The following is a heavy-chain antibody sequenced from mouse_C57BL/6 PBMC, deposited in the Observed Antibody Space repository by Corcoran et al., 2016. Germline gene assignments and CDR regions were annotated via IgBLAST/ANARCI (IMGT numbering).Heavy chain of an antibody. V-gene: IGHV9-3*01. CDR2: INTYSGVP. Sequence: QIKLVQSGPELKKPGETVKISCKASGYTFTTYGMSWVKQAPGKGLKWMGWINTYSGVPTYADDFKGRFAFSLETTASTAYLQINNLKNEDTATYFCARDSNFRMDYWGQGTSVTVSS. D-gene: IGHD2-5*01. CDR3: ARDSNFRMDY. J-gene: IGHJ4*01. CDR1: GYTFTTYG.